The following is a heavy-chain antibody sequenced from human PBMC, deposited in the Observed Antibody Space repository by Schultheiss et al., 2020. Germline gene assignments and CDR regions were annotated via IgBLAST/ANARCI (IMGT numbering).Heavy chain of an antibody. CDR1: AFTFSSYW. J-gene: IGHJ5*01. D-gene: IGHD4-17*01. Sequence: SCAASAFTFSSYWMHWVRQAPGKGLVWVSTVTGTGYNRHYADSVKGRFTISSDNSRNTVYLQLDSLRAEDTATYYCARHIGDYVSGAFDFWGQGTLVTVSS. CDR2: VTGTGYNR. CDR3: ARHIGDYVSGAFDF. V-gene: IGHV3-23*01.